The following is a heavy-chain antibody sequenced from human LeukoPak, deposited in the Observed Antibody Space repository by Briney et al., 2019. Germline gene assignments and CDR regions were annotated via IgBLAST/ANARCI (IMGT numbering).Heavy chain of an antibody. CDR3: ARDTGGSYSHYYYYMDV. V-gene: IGHV1-69*13. CDR1: GGTFSSYA. D-gene: IGHD1-26*01. Sequence: SVKVSCKASGGTFSSYAISWVRQAPGQGLEWMGGIIPIFGTANYAQKFQGRVTITADESTSTAYMELSSLRSEDTAVYYCARDTGGSYSHYYYYMDVWGKGTTVTVSS. CDR2: IIPIFGTA. J-gene: IGHJ6*03.